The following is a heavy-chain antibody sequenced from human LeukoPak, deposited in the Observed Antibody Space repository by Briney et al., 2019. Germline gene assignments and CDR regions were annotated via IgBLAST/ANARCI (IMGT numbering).Heavy chain of an antibody. V-gene: IGHV4-34*01. D-gene: IGHD3-22*01. J-gene: IGHJ6*02. CDR2: INDYTGDT. CDR1: GGSFTDYF. CDR3: ARGRIAKIVVVDSFSYGMDV. Sequence: SETLSLTCNVYGGSFTDYFWTWIRQSPGKGLEWIGEINDYTGDTNYNPSLNSRVSISLEKSKNQFSLELRSVTAADTAVYYCARGRIAKIVVVDSFSYGMDVWGQGTTVTVSS.